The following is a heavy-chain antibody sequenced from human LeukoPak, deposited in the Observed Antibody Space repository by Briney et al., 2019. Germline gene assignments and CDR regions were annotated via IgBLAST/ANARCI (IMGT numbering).Heavy chain of an antibody. CDR3: AGGRRVRGVMPLGYYYYMDV. CDR1: GYTFTSYD. Sequence: ASVKVSCKASGYTFTSYDINWVRQATGQGLEWMGWMNPNSGNTGYAQKFQGRVTMTRNTSISTAYMELSSLRSEDTAVYYCAGGRRVRGVMPLGYYYYMDVWGKGTTVTISS. D-gene: IGHD3-10*01. J-gene: IGHJ6*03. CDR2: MNPNSGNT. V-gene: IGHV1-8*01.